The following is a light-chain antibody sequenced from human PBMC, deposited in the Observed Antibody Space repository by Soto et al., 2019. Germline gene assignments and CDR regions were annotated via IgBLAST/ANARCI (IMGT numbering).Light chain of an antibody. CDR1: QSISSW. CDR2: KAS. CDR3: QQYANGWT. Sequence: DIQMTQSPSTLSASVGDRVTITCRASQSISSWLAWYQQRPGKAPKLLIYKASSLESGVPSRFSGSGSGTEFTLTISSLQPDDSATYYCQQYANGWTFGQGTKVEI. V-gene: IGKV1-5*03. J-gene: IGKJ1*01.